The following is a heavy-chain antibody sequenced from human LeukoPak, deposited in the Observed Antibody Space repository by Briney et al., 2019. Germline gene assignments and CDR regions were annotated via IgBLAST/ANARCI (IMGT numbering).Heavy chain of an antibody. CDR1: GYTFTGYY. CDR2: INPNSGGT. CDR3: IVLGQQLVSGYFDY. D-gene: IGHD6-13*01. J-gene: IGHJ4*02. Sequence: ASVKVSCKASGYTFTGYYMHWVRQAPGQGLEWMGWINPNSGGTNYAQKFQGRVTMTRDTSISTAYMELSRLRSDDTAVYYRIVLGQQLVSGYFDYWGQGTLVTVSS. V-gene: IGHV1-2*02.